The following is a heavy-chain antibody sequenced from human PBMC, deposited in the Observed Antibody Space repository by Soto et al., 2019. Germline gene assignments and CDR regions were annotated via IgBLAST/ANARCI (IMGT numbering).Heavy chain of an antibody. Sequence: QVQLVQSGAEVKKPGASVKVSCKASGYTFTSYAMQWVRQAPGQRLEWMGWINADNGNTKYSQKVQGRVTITSDTSASTDYRELSSLRSEDTAVYYCARDLGGWTDYWGQGTLVTVSS. CDR3: ARDLGGWTDY. CDR1: GYTFTSYA. D-gene: IGHD6-19*01. V-gene: IGHV1-3*01. CDR2: INADNGNT. J-gene: IGHJ4*02.